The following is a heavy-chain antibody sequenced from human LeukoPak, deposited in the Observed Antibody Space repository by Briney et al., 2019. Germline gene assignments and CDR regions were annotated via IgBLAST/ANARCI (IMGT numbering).Heavy chain of an antibody. CDR3: ITFSMIVVVITD. CDR2: IKSKTDGGTA. CDR1: GFTFSNAW. Sequence: GGSLRLSCAASGFTFSNAWMSWVRQAPGKGLEWVGRIKSKTDGGTADYAAPVKGRFTISRDDSKNTLYLQMNSLKTEDTAVCYCITFSMIVVVITDWGQGTLVTVSP. D-gene: IGHD3-22*01. J-gene: IGHJ4*02. V-gene: IGHV3-15*01.